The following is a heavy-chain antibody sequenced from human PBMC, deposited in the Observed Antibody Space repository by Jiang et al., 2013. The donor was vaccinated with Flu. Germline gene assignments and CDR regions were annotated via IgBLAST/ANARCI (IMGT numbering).Heavy chain of an antibody. J-gene: IGHJ5*02. CDR3: ARVSPGNIAAAGNHWIDP. Sequence: WIGSIYYSGSAYYNRPSRVRVTISVDTSKNQXSLKLSSVTAADTAVYYCARVSPGNIAAAGNHWIDPWGQGTLVTVSS. CDR2: IYYSGSA. V-gene: IGHV4-39*01. D-gene: IGHD6-13*01.